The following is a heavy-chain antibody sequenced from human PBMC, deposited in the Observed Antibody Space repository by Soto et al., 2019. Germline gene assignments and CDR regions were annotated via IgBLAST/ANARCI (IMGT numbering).Heavy chain of an antibody. CDR1: GYPFTSYG. CDR3: ARRDYGEGSTRFDP. J-gene: IGHJ5*02. Sequence: QVQLVQSGAEVKKPGASVKVSCKASGYPFTSYGISWVRQAPGQGLEWVGWISAYNGLTRYAQRLQGRVTMTTDSSTTTAYMELRSLTSDDTAVYYCARRDYGEGSTRFDPWGQGTLVTVSS. V-gene: IGHV1-18*01. D-gene: IGHD4-17*01. CDR2: ISAYNGLT.